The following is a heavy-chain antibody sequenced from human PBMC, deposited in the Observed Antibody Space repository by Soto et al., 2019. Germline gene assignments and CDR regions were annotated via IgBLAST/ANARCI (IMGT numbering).Heavy chain of an antibody. D-gene: IGHD4-4*01. V-gene: IGHV3-30-3*01. Sequence: GGSLRLSCAASGFTFSSYAMHWVRQAPGKGLEWVAVISYDGSNKYYADSVKGRFTISRDNSKNTLYLQMNSLRAEDTAVYYCARGEDYTSSDYGMDVWGQGTTVTVSS. CDR2: ISYDGSNK. J-gene: IGHJ6*02. CDR3: ARGEDYTSSDYGMDV. CDR1: GFTFSSYA.